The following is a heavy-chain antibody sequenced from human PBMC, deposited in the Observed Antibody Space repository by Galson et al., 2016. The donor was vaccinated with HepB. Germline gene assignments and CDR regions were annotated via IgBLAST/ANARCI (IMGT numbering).Heavy chain of an antibody. CDR3: VRRGAWYSGDWSTVYWFFDL. CDR2: IYPEDSDV. D-gene: IGHD1-26*01. CDR1: GYTFSEYW. J-gene: IGHJ2*01. V-gene: IGHV5-51*01. Sequence: QSGAEVKKPGESLKISCKASGYTFSEYWVGWVRQMPGRGLEWVGMIYPEDSDVRVSPSFEGHVTISADMSTTTAFLQWSTLKASDTAMYYCVRRGAWYSGDWSTVYWFFDLWGRGTLVTVSS.